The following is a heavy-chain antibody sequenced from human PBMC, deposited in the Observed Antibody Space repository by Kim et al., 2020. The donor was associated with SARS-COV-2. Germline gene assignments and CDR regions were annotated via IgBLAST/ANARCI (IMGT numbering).Heavy chain of an antibody. D-gene: IGHD1-26*01. V-gene: IGHV3-74*01. Sequence: GGSLRLSCAASGFTFSNYWMNWLRQAPGKGLVWVSLITSDGRTTYYADSVRGRFTLSRDNAKNTLYLQMNSLRPEDTALYYCARGIFRVGGTLPFFAYWGQGTLVTVSS. CDR3: ARGIFRVGGTLPFFAY. CDR2: ITSDGRTT. J-gene: IGHJ4*02. CDR1: GFTFSNYW.